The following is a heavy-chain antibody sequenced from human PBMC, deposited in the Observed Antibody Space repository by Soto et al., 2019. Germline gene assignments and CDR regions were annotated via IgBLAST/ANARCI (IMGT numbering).Heavy chain of an antibody. CDR3: ANGGDSYYYDSSGYYSLDY. D-gene: IGHD3-22*01. J-gene: IGHJ4*02. CDR2: ISYDGSNK. CDR1: GFTFSSYS. V-gene: IGHV3-30*18. Sequence: QVQLVESGGGVVQPGRSLRLSCAASGFTFSSYSMHWVRQAPGKGLEWVAVISYDGSNKYYADSVKGRFTISRDNSKNTLYLQMNSLRAEDTAVYYCANGGDSYYYDSSGYYSLDYWGQGTLVTVSS.